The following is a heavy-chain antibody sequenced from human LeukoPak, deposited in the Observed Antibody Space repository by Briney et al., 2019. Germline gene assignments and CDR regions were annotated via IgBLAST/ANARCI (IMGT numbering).Heavy chain of an antibody. CDR2: ISGYDSRT. V-gene: IGHV3-23*01. D-gene: IGHD3-10*01. CDR3: AKESSGRFDY. J-gene: IGHJ4*02. Sequence: GGSLRLSCAASGFTFSTYAMSWVRQAPGKGLQWVSTISGYDSRTYYADSVRGGFTISRDNSKNTLYLQLNSLRAEDTAVYYCAKESSGRFDYWGQGTLVTVSS. CDR1: GFTFSTYA.